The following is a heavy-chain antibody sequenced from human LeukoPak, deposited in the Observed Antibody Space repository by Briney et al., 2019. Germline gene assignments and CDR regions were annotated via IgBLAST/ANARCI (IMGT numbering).Heavy chain of an antibody. Sequence: GGSLRLSCAASGFTFSSYGMHWVRQAPGKGLEWVAFIRYDGSNKYYADSVKGRFTISRDNSKNTLYLQMNSLRAEDTAVYYCARDFDDYGGNSGAFDIWGQGTMVTVSS. D-gene: IGHD4-23*01. V-gene: IGHV3-30*02. CDR1: GFTFSSYG. J-gene: IGHJ3*02. CDR3: ARDFDDYGGNSGAFDI. CDR2: IRYDGSNK.